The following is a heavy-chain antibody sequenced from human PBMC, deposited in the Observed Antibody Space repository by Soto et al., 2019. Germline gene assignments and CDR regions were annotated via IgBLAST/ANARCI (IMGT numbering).Heavy chain of an antibody. CDR2: IRSKANSYAT. CDR1: GFTFSGSA. Sequence: GGSLILSCAASGFTFSGSAMHWVRQASGKGLEWVGRIRSKANSYATAYAASVKGRFTISRDDSKNTAYLQMNSLKTEDTAVYYCTRHSSSWYIDYWGQGTLVTVSS. CDR3: TRHSSSWYIDY. D-gene: IGHD6-13*01. J-gene: IGHJ4*02. V-gene: IGHV3-73*01.